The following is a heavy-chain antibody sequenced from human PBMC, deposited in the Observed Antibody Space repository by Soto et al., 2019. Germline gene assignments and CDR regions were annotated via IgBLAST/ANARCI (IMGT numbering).Heavy chain of an antibody. Sequence: EVQLFESGGGLIQPGGSLRLSCAASGFPFSNSALSWVRQPPGKGLEWVSTVSASDGSTYYADSVKGRFTMSRDISKNTLYLQMSSLRVEDTALYYCARRSRGVNTWFYFDYWGQGTLVTVSS. V-gene: IGHV3-23*01. CDR3: ARRSRGVNTWFYFDY. J-gene: IGHJ4*02. CDR1: GFPFSNSA. D-gene: IGHD3-9*01. CDR2: VSASDGST.